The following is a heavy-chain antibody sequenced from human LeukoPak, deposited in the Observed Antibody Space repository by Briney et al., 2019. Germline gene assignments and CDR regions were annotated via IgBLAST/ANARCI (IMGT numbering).Heavy chain of an antibody. CDR3: ARERAVAGLFDY. J-gene: IGHJ4*02. CDR2: IYSGGRT. D-gene: IGHD6-19*01. Sequence: PGGSLRLSCAASGFTIGNNYISWVRQAPGKGLEWVSVIYSGGRTYYADSVKGRFTISRDNSKNTLYLQMNSLRAEDTAVYYCARERAVAGLFDYWGQGTLVTVSS. V-gene: IGHV3-66*01. CDR1: GFTIGNNY.